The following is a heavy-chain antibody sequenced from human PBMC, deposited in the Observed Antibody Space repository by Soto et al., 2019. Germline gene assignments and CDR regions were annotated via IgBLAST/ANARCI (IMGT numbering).Heavy chain of an antibody. Sequence: SGLTFRSYEMNWVRQAPGKGLEWVSYISRSGSTIYYADSVKGRVTISRDNAKNSLYLQMNSLRAEDTAVYYCARDGRIRRPDWYFDLWGRGTLVTVS. J-gene: IGHJ2*01. CDR2: ISRSGSTI. CDR1: GLTFRSYE. CDR3: ARDGRIRRPDWYFDL. V-gene: IGHV3-48*03. D-gene: IGHD2-15*01.